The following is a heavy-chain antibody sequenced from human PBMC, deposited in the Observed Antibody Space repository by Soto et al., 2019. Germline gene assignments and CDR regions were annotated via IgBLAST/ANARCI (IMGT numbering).Heavy chain of an antibody. CDR1: GYTFTSYY. CDR2: INPSGGST. CDR3: ARDTIVVPAASYRPRNDNDHD. D-gene: IGHD2-2*01. V-gene: IGHV1-46*01. Sequence: ASVKVSCKASGYTFTSYYMHWVRQAPGQGLEWMGIINPSGGSTSYAQKFQGRVTMTRDTSTSTVYMELSSLRSEDTAVYYCARDTIVVPAASYRPRNDNDHDWGQGTLVTVSS. J-gene: IGHJ4*02.